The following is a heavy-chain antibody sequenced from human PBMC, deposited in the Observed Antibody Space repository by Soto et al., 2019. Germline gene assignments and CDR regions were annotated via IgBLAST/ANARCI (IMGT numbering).Heavy chain of an antibody. CDR1: GYTFTTYT. Sequence: GASVKVSCKASGYTFTTYTIHWVRQAPGQRLEWTGWINAGNGNTKYSQKFQGRVTITRDTSASTAYMELSSLRSEDTAVYYCAIIYYDILTAHDIFDIWGQGTMVTVSS. J-gene: IGHJ3*02. D-gene: IGHD3-9*01. V-gene: IGHV1-3*01. CDR2: INAGNGNT. CDR3: AIIYYDILTAHDIFDI.